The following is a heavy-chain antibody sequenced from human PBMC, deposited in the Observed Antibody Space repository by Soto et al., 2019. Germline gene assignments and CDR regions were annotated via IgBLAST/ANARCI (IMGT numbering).Heavy chain of an antibody. CDR2: IIPIFGTA. J-gene: IGHJ6*02. CDR3: ARDNTVTRYYYYGMDV. D-gene: IGHD4-17*01. Sequence: QVQLVQSGAEVKKPGSSVKVSCKASGGTFSSYAISWVRQAPGQGLEWMGGIIPIFGTANYAQKFQGRVTITADESTSTAYMEPSSLRSEDTAVYYCARDNTVTRYYYYGMDVWGQGTTVTVSS. V-gene: IGHV1-69*01. CDR1: GGTFSSYA.